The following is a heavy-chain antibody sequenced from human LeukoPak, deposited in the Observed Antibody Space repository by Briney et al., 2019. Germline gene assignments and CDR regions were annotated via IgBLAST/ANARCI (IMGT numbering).Heavy chain of an antibody. D-gene: IGHD1-26*01. Sequence: GSLRLSFATSGFTFSSYSMSWVRQAPGKGLEWVSSIIGSEGTTSTTTYYADSVRGRFTISRDNSKNTLYLQMNSLRAEDTALYYCAKRGWEFSFYYYYYMDVWGKGTTVTVSS. CDR1: GFTFSSYS. V-gene: IGHV3-23*01. CDR3: AKRGWEFSFYYYYYMDV. J-gene: IGHJ6*03. CDR2: IIGSEGTT.